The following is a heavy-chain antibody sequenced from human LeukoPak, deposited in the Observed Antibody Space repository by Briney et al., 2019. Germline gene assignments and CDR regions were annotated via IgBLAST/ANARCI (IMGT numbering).Heavy chain of an antibody. CDR2: IDPSDSYT. D-gene: IGHD4-17*01. CDR1: GYSFTSYW. V-gene: IGHV5-10-1*01. J-gene: IGHJ5*02. CDR3: ARLIGYGDYDGWFDP. Sequence: GESLKISCKGSGYSFTSYWISWVRQTPGKGLEWMGWIDPSDSYTNYSPSFQGHVTISADKSISTAYLQWSSLKASDTAMYYCARLIGYGDYDGWFDPWGQGTLVTVSS.